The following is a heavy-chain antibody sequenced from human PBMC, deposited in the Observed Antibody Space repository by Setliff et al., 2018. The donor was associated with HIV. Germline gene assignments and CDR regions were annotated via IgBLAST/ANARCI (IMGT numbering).Heavy chain of an antibody. Sequence: GASVKVSCKVSGYTLAELSIHWVRQAPGKGLEWMGGFDPEDVETVYAQKFQGRVTMTEDTSTDTAYMELSSLRSEDTAVYYCATVRRYYYDSSGQGYFQHWGQGTLVTVSS. V-gene: IGHV1-24*01. J-gene: IGHJ1*01. CDR1: GYTLAELS. D-gene: IGHD3-22*01. CDR3: ATVRRYYYDSSGQGYFQH. CDR2: FDPEDVET.